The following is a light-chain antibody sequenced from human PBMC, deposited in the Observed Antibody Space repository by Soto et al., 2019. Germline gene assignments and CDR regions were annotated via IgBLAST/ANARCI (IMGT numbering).Light chain of an antibody. Sequence: DVVMTQSPLSLPVTLGQPASISCRSSQSLIHSDGDTYLNWFQQRPGQSPRRLIYKVSDRDSGVPDRFSGSGSGTDFTLKISRVEAEDVGIYYYMQGTHWPWTFGQGTEVEIK. V-gene: IGKV2-30*02. CDR3: MQGTHWPWT. J-gene: IGKJ1*01. CDR1: QSLIHSDGDTY. CDR2: KVS.